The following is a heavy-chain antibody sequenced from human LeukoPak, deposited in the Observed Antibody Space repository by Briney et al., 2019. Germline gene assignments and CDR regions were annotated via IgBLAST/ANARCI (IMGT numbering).Heavy chain of an antibody. CDR1: GFSFTNAW. V-gene: IGHV3-21*01. CDR3: ARGRTNQRITVIVARPYDAFDI. CDR2: ISSSSSYI. J-gene: IGHJ3*02. Sequence: GGSLRLSCAASGFSFTNAWMSWVRQAPGKGLEWVSSISSSSSYIYYADSVKGRFTISRDNAKNSLYLQMKSVRAEDTAVYYCARGRTNQRITVIVARPYDAFDIWGQGTMVTVSS. D-gene: IGHD3-22*01.